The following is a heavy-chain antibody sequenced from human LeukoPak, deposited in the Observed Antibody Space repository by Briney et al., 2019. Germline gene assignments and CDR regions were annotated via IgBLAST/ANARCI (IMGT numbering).Heavy chain of an antibody. V-gene: IGHV1-18*01. J-gene: IGHJ6*02. CDR1: GYTFTSYG. CDR2: ISAYNGNT. CDR3: ARFGAAAGRGSYYYYGMDV. Sequence: ASVKVSCKASGYTFTSYGISWVRQAPGQGLEWMGWISAYNGNTSYAQKLQGRVTMTTDTSTSTAYMELRSLRPDDTAVYYCARFGAAAGRGSYYYYGMDVWGQGTTVTVSS. D-gene: IGHD6-13*01.